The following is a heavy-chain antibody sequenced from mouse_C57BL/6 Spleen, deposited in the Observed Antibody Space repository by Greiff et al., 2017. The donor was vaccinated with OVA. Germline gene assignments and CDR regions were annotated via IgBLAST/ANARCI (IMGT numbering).Heavy chain of an antibody. Sequence: VQLQQPGAELVMPGASVKLSCKASGYTFTSYWMHWVKQRPGQGLEWIGDIDPSDSYTNYNQKFKGKATLTVDKSSSTAYMQLSSLTSEDSAVYYCARGGSNYVGWFAYWGQGTLVTVSA. J-gene: IGHJ3*01. D-gene: IGHD2-5*01. V-gene: IGHV1-69*01. CDR2: IDPSDSYT. CDR3: ARGGSNYVGWFAY. CDR1: GYTFTSYW.